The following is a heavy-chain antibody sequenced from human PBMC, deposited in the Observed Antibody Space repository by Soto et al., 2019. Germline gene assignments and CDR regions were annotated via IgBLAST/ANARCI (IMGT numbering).Heavy chain of an antibody. CDR1: GFTFSDYY. Sequence: QVQLVESGGGLVKPGGSLRLSCATSGFTFSDYYMSWVRQAPGKGLEWVSYISSSSTYTNYADSVKGRFTISRDNATNSLYLQMNSLRAEDTAVYYCAGKQWEPSGNYYFDYWGQGTLVTVSS. J-gene: IGHJ4*02. D-gene: IGHD1-26*01. V-gene: IGHV3-11*06. CDR3: AGKQWEPSGNYYFDY. CDR2: ISSSSTYT.